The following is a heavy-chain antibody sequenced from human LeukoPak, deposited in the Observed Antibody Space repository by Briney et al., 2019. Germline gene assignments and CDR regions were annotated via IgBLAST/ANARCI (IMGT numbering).Heavy chain of an antibody. J-gene: IGHJ3*02. V-gene: IGHV3-23*01. Sequence: GGSLRLSCAASGFTFSSYAMSWVRQAPGKGLEWVSAISGSGGSTYYADSVKGRFTISRDNSKNTVYLQMNSLRAEDTAVYYCAKDQDIGGFWSRYSAFDIWGQGTMVTVSS. CDR3: AKDQDIGGFWSRYSAFDI. CDR1: GFTFSSYA. CDR2: ISGSGGST. D-gene: IGHD3-3*01.